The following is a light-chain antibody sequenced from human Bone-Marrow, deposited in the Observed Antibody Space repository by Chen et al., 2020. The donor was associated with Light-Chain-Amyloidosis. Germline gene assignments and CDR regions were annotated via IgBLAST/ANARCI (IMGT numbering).Light chain of an antibody. J-gene: IGLJ1*01. Sequence: QSALTQPASVSGSPGQSSTIPCTGTSSDGGGDNHVSWYQQHPDKAPKLMIYEVTNRPSWVPDRFSGSKSDNTASLTISGLQTEDEADYFCSSYTITNTLVFGSGTRVTVL. V-gene: IGLV2-14*01. CDR3: SSYTITNTLV. CDR1: SSDGGGDNH. CDR2: EVT.